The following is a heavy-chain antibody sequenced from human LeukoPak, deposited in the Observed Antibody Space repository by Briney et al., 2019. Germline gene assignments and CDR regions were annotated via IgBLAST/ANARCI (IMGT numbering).Heavy chain of an antibody. J-gene: IGHJ3*02. Sequence: SETLSLTCTVSGGSLSGYYWNWLRQPAGKGLEWIGRIYTTGSSNYSPSLKRRVTMSLDTSKNQFSLRLSSMTAADTAAYYCARDRGETIFGMIDAFDIWGQGTMVTVSS. CDR3: ARDRGETIFGMIDAFDI. V-gene: IGHV4-4*07. D-gene: IGHD3-3*01. CDR1: GGSLSGYY. CDR2: IYTTGSS.